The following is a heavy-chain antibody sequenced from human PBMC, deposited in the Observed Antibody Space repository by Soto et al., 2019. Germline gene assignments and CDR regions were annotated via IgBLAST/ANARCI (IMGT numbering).Heavy chain of an antibody. CDR1: RFTFSSYA. CDR2: ISYDGSNK. D-gene: IGHD3-3*01. Sequence: QVQLVEHGGGVVQPGRSLILSCAASRFTFSSYARHWVRQDPGKGLEWVAVISYDGSNKYYADSVKGRFTISRDNSKNTLYLQMNRLSAEDTSVYYCARYPAVLRFLEWLPDYYYYYGMDVWGQGTTVTVSS. J-gene: IGHJ6*02. CDR3: ARYPAVLRFLEWLPDYYYYYGMDV. V-gene: IGHV3-30-3*01.